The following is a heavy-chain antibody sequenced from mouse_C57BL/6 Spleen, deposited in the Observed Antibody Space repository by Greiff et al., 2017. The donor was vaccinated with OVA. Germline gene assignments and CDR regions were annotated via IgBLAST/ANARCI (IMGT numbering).Heavy chain of an antibody. CDR3: ARSLLQYQLEDYAMDY. CDR1: GFTFSDYG. J-gene: IGHJ4*01. D-gene: IGHD2-5*01. Sequence: EVKLQESGGGLVKPGGSLKLSCAASGFTFSDYGMHWVRQAPEKGLEWVAYISSGSSTIYYADTVKGRFTISRDNAKNTLFLEMTSLRSEDTAMYYWARSLLQYQLEDYAMDYWGQGTSVTVSS. CDR2: ISSGSSTI. V-gene: IGHV5-17*01.